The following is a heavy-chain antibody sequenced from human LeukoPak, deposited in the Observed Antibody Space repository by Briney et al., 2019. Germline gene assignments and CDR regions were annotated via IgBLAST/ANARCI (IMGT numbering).Heavy chain of an antibody. Sequence: VASVKVSCKASGYTFTSYGISWVRQAPGQGLEWIGWISAYNGNTNYAQKLQGRVTMTTDTSTSTAYMELRSLRSDDTAVYYCARDPHFIVGAAPHYGMDVWGQGTTVTVSS. D-gene: IGHD1-26*01. CDR1: GYTFTSYG. V-gene: IGHV1-18*01. CDR3: ARDPHFIVGAAPHYGMDV. CDR2: ISAYNGNT. J-gene: IGHJ6*02.